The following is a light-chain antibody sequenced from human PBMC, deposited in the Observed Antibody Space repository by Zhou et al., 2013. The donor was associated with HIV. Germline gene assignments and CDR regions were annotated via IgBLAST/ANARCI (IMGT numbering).Light chain of an antibody. V-gene: IGLV1-44*01. CDR2: SDV. Sequence: QSVLTQPPSSSGTPGQRVTLSCSGSRSNIGSNTVNWYQQLPGTAPKLLIYSDVQRPSGVPDRFSASKSGTSATLAISGLQSEDEADYYCASWDDDLSGVVFGGGTKLTVL. CDR1: RSNIGSNT. J-gene: IGLJ2*01. CDR3: ASWDDDLSGVV.